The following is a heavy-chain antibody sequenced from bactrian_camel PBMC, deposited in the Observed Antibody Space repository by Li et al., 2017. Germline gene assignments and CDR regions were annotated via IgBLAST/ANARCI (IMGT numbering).Heavy chain of an antibody. Sequence: DVQLVESGGGLVQPGGSLRLSCVASRSIFNEMTWVRQAPGNECELVSTIDLTGKTYYSPSVKGRFTISQDSPKNTMYLQMDNLKPEDTAVYYCVADQDPFGRRAADDVCAALPAYRYSGQGTQVTVS. V-gene: IGHV3S10*01. CDR3: VADQDPFGRRAADDVCAALPAYRY. D-gene: IGHD7*01. CDR1: RSIFNE. CDR2: IDLTGKT. J-gene: IGHJ4*01.